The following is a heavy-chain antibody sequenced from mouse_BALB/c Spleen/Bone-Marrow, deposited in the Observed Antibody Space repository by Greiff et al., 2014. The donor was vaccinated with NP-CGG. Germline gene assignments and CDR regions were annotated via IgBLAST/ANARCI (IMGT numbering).Heavy chain of an antibody. CDR3: AHDAPFAY. D-gene: IGHD2-3*01. Sequence: EVQLQQSGAELAKPGASVKLSCTTSGFNIKDTYIHWVKQRPEQGLEWFGRIDPANGNTKYDPEFQGKATITADTSSNTAYLHLSSLTSEDTAVYSCAHDAPFAYWGQGTLVTVSA. CDR1: GFNIKDTY. CDR2: IDPANGNT. V-gene: IGHV14-3*02. J-gene: IGHJ3*01.